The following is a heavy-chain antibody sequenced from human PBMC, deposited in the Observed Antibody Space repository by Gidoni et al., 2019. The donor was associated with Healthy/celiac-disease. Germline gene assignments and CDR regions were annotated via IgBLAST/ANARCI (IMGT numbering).Heavy chain of an antibody. J-gene: IGHJ4*02. Sequence: QVQLVESGGGVVQPGRSLRPLCAAHGFTYRSYGMYLVRQAPGKGLEWVAVISYDGSNKYYADSVKGRFTISIDNSKNTLYLQMNSLRAEDTAVYYCAKDYYDSSGYDYYFDYWGQGTLVTVSS. CDR3: AKDYYDSSGYDYYFDY. D-gene: IGHD3-22*01. CDR1: GFTYRSYG. CDR2: ISYDGSNK. V-gene: IGHV3-30*18.